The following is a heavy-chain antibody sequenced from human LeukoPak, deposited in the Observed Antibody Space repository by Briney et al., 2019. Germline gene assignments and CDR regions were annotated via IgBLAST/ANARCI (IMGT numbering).Heavy chain of an antibody. Sequence: GGSLRLSCAASGFTFDDYAMHWVRQAPGKGLEWVSGISWNSGSIGYADSVKGRFTISRDNAKNSLYLQMNSLRAEDTALYYCATDRGVLVSWIFDYWGQGTLVTVSS. V-gene: IGHV3-9*01. CDR3: ATDRGVLVSWIFDY. J-gene: IGHJ4*02. CDR2: ISWNSGSI. D-gene: IGHD2-2*03. CDR1: GFTFDDYA.